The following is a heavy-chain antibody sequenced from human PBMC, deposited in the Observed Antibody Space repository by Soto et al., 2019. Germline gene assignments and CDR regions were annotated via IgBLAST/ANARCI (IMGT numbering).Heavy chain of an antibody. CDR3: ARDPTWRSWIY. CDR2: ISSGGST. J-gene: IGHJ4*02. Sequence: EVQLLESGGDLVQPGGSLRLSCVASGFTLSSYAMNWVRQAPGKGLEWVSVISSGGSTYYADSVKGRFTISRDNSKNTLYLQMNSLRVEDTAIYYCARDPTWRSWIYWGQGTLVTVSS. CDR1: GFTLSSYA. D-gene: IGHD3-16*01. V-gene: IGHV3-23*01.